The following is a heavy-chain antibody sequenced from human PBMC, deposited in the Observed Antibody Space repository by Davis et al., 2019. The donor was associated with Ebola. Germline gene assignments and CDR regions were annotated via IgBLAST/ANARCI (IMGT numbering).Heavy chain of an antibody. V-gene: IGHV3-7*01. CDR2: IKQDGSQI. J-gene: IGHJ4*02. Sequence: GESLKISCAASGFTFSRYWMSWVRQAPGKGLEWVASIKQDGSQIYYVDSVEGRFTISRDNAENSLYLQMNSLRAEDTAVYYCARETNYYDSSGYWIYYFDYWGQGTLVTVSS. CDR3: ARETNYYDSSGYWIYYFDY. CDR1: GFTFSRYW. D-gene: IGHD3-22*01.